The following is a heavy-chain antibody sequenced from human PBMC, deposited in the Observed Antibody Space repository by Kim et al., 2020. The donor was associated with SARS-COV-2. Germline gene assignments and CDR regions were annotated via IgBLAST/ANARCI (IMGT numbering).Heavy chain of an antibody. CDR1: GFTFDEYA. V-gene: IGHV3-9*01. CDR2: ISWNSGSI. CDR3: AKEGNSSGWYYYYYMDV. Sequence: GGSLRLSCAASGFTFDEYAMHWVRQAPGKGLEWVSGISWNSGSIGYADSVKGRFTISRDNAKNSLYLQMNSLRAEDTALYYCAKEGNSSGWYYYYYMDVWGKGTTVTVSS. J-gene: IGHJ6*03. D-gene: IGHD6-19*01.